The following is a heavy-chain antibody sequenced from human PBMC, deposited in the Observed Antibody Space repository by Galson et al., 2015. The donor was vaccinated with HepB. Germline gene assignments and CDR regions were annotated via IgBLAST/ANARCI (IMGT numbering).Heavy chain of an antibody. V-gene: IGHV1-18*01. Sequence: SVKVSCKASDYTFTRFGISWVRQAPGQGLEWMGWISVYNGKTDYAQKFQGRVTMTADTSTSSTITAYMELRSLISDDTAVYYCAKGGMATIGGPTFDSWGQGTLVTVSS. D-gene: IGHD5-24*01. CDR2: ISVYNGKT. CDR3: AKGGMATIGGPTFDS. CDR1: DYTFTRFG. J-gene: IGHJ4*02.